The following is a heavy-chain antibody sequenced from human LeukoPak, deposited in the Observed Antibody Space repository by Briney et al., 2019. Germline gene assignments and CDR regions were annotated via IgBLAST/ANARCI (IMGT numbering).Heavy chain of an antibody. CDR2: IIPIFGTA. CDR3: ARDLYYYDSSGYPGY. J-gene: IGHJ4*02. Sequence: GASVKVSFKASGGTFSSYAISWVRQAPGQGLEWMGGIIPIFGTANYAQKFQGRVTITADESTSTAYMELSSLRSEDTAVYYCARDLYYYDSSGYPGYWGQGTLVTVSS. CDR1: GGTFSSYA. D-gene: IGHD3-22*01. V-gene: IGHV1-69*01.